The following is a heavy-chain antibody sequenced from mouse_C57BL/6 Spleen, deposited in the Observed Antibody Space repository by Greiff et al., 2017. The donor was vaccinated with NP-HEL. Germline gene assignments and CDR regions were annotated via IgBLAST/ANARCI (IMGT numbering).Heavy chain of an antibody. Sequence: VQLQESGAELVRPGTSVKMSCKASGYTFTNYWIGWAKQRPGHGLEWIGDIYPGGGYTNYNEKFKGKATLTADKSSSTAYMQFSSLTSEDSAIYYCARGFGVATKYYFDYWGQGTTLTVSS. CDR3: ARGFGVATKYYFDY. D-gene: IGHD1-1*01. J-gene: IGHJ2*01. CDR1: GYTFTNYW. CDR2: IYPGGGYT. V-gene: IGHV1-63*01.